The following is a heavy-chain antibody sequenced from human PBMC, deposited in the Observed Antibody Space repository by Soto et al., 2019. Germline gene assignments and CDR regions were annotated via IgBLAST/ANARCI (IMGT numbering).Heavy chain of an antibody. D-gene: IGHD6-13*01. Sequence: QVQLQESGPGLVKPSETLSLPCTVSGGSISSYYWSWIRQPPGKGLEWIGYIFSSGSTNYNPSLNRRVTKPVFTSKNQSSLKLSSVTAADPAVYYWASQYSSSLASGGQGTLVTVSS. J-gene: IGHJ4*02. CDR2: IFSSGST. CDR3: ASQYSSSLAS. CDR1: GGSISSYY. V-gene: IGHV4-4*08.